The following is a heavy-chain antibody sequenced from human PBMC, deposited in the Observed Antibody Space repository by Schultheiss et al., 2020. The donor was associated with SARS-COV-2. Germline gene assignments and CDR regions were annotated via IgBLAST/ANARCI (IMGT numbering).Heavy chain of an antibody. CDR1: GFTFSSYG. Sequence: GGSLRLSCAASGFTFSSYGMHWVRQAPGKGLEWVSYISSSGSTIYYADSVKGRFTISRDNSKNTLYLQMNSLRAEDTAVYYCARDADHLVGATNFLFDYWGQGTLVTVSS. CDR3: ARDADHLVGATNFLFDY. V-gene: IGHV3-48*01. D-gene: IGHD1-26*01. CDR2: ISSSGSTI. J-gene: IGHJ4*02.